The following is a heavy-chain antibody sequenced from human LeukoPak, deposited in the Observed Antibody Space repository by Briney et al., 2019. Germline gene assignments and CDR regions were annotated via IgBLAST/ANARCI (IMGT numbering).Heavy chain of an antibody. CDR2: INPNSGDS. CDR3: AREIGGILVFDY. CDR1: GYKFTGYY. V-gene: IGHV1-2*02. Sequence: ASVKVSCKATGYKFTGYYMHWVRQAPGQGLEWMGWINPNSGDSHHVQKFKGRVTMTRDTSISTAYMELSRLRSDDTGVYYCAREIGGILVFDYWGQGTLVTVSS. J-gene: IGHJ4*02. D-gene: IGHD5-18*01.